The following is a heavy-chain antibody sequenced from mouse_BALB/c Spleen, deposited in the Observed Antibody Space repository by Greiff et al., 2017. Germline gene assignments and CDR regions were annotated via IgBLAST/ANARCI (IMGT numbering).Heavy chain of an antibody. D-gene: IGHD1-1*01. CDR2: ISTYYGNT. Sequence: VQLVESGPELVRPGVSVKISCKGSGYTFTDYAMHWVKQSHAKSLEWIGVISTYYGNTNYNQKFKGKATMTVDKSSSTAYMELARLTSEDSAIYYCARSRDYGSTHGGFAYWGQGTLVTVSA. CDR1: GYTFTDYA. V-gene: IGHV1-67*01. J-gene: IGHJ3*01. CDR3: ARSRDYGSTHGGFAY.